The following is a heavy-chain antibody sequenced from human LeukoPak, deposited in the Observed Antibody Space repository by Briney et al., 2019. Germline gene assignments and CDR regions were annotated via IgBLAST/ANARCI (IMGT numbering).Heavy chain of an antibody. V-gene: IGHV3-23*01. D-gene: IGHD1-26*01. CDR1: GFTFSSYG. J-gene: IGHJ5*02. Sequence: GGSLRLSCAASGFTFSSYGMSWVRQAPGKGLEWVSVISGSGGRTYHADSVKGRFTISRDNTKNTLYLQMNSLRAEDTAIYYCAKKYSTGLDPWGQGTLVTVSS. CDR2: ISGSGGRT. CDR3: AKKYSTGLDP.